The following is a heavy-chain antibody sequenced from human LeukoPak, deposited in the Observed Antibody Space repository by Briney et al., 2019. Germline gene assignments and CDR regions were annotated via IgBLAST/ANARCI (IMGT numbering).Heavy chain of an antibody. CDR2: INHSGST. CDR3: ARGGAYQLLFNPRWFDP. V-gene: IGHV4-34*01. J-gene: IGHJ5*02. D-gene: IGHD2-2*01. Sequence: SETLSLTCAVYGGSFSGYYWSWIRKPPGKGLEWIGEINHSGSTNYNPSLKSRVTISVDTSKNQFSLKLSSVTAADTAVYYCARGGAYQLLFNPRWFDPWGQGTLVTVSS. CDR1: GGSFSGYY.